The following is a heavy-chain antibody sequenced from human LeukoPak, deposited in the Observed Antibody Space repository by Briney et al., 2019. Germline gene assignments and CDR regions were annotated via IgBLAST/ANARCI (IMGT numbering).Heavy chain of an antibody. CDR2: ISYDGSNK. Sequence: GGSLRLSCAASGFTFSSYGMHWVRQAPGKGLEWVAVISYDGSNKYYADSVKGRFTISRDNSKNTLYLQMNSLRAEDTAVHYCAKDSLPTIVVVPAAIDYWGQGTLVTVSS. CDR1: GFTFSSYG. J-gene: IGHJ4*02. CDR3: AKDSLPTIVVVPAAIDY. D-gene: IGHD2-2*01. V-gene: IGHV3-30*18.